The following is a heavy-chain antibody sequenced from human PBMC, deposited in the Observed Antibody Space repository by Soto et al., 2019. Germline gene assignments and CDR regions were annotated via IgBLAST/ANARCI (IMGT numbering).Heavy chain of an antibody. D-gene: IGHD3-16*01. CDR3: AKDWGNLDYYGMDV. J-gene: IGHJ6*02. CDR2: ISYDGSNK. Sequence: QVQLVESGGGVVQPGRSLRLSCAASGFTFSSYGMHWVRQAPGKGLEWVAVISYDGSNKYYADSVKGRFTISRDNSKNTLYLQMNSLRAEDTAVHYCAKDWGNLDYYGMDVWGQGTTVTVSS. CDR1: GFTFSSYG. V-gene: IGHV3-30*18.